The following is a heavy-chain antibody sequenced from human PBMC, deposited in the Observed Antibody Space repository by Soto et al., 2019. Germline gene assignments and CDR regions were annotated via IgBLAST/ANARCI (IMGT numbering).Heavy chain of an antibody. D-gene: IGHD3-22*01. CDR2: IYDNGIT. CDR1: GRSITSYY. Sequence: QVGLQESGPGLVKPSETLSLTCSVSGRSITSYYWSWVRQPPGKGLEWIGYIYDNGITSQNPSLKSRVTMSADTSQNQFSLKLTSVTSADTAVYYCARTYDSNGYANEFDSWGQGILVTVTS. CDR3: ARTYDSNGYANEFDS. V-gene: IGHV4-59*12. J-gene: IGHJ4*02.